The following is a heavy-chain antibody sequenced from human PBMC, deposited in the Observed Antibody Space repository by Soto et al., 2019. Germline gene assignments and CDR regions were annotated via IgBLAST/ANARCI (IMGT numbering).Heavy chain of an antibody. CDR1: GFTFSDHW. Sequence: EVQLAESGGVLVQPGGSLRLSCVASGFTFSDHWMHWVRQAPGKGLVWVSGINSGGSRTNYADSVKGRFTISRDNAKNTLYLEMNSLSVEDTAVYYCARGNCSGDTCFFGGTHWGRGTLVTVSS. V-gene: IGHV3-74*01. D-gene: IGHD3-16*01. CDR2: INSGGSRT. J-gene: IGHJ4*02. CDR3: ARGNCSGDTCFFGGTH.